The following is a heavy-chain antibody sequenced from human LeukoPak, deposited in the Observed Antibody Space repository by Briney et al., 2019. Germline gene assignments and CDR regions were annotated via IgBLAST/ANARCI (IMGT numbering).Heavy chain of an antibody. V-gene: IGHV3-23*01. J-gene: IGHJ4*02. Sequence: GGSLRLSCLASGFTFSSYGMSWVRQAPGKGLAGVSTISGTGTSTYYADSVKGRFTISRDNSKSTLYLQMNSLRAEDTAVYYCAKVLPYSSGERGYFFDYWGQGTLVTVSS. CDR2: ISGTGTST. CDR1: GFTFSSYG. D-gene: IGHD6-19*01. CDR3: AKVLPYSSGERGYFFDY.